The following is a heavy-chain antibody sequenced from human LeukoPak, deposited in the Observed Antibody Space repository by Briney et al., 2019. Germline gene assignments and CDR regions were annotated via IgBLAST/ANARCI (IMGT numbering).Heavy chain of an antibody. CDR1: GYTFTSYG. J-gene: IGHJ2*01. V-gene: IGHV1-18*01. Sequence: EASVKVSCKASGYTFTSYGISWVRQAPGQGLEWMGWISAYNGNTNYAQKLQGRVTMTTDTSTSTAYMGMRGPGSDDTAVYYCARVWESPDFDLWGRGTLVTVSS. CDR3: ARVWESPDFDL. D-gene: IGHD1-26*01. CDR2: ISAYNGNT.